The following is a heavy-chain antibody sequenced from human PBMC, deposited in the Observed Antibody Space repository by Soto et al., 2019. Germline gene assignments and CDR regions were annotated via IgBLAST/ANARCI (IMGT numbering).Heavy chain of an antibody. Sequence: QVQLVESGGGVVQPGRSLRLSCAASGFTFSSYAMHWVRQAPGKGLEWVAVISYDGSNKYYADSVKGRFTISRDNSKNTLYLQMNSLRAEDKAVYYCARSLTTRYVVSMVSDAFDIWGQGTMVTVSS. V-gene: IGHV3-30-3*01. CDR2: ISYDGSNK. CDR3: ARSLTTRYVVSMVSDAFDI. D-gene: IGHD2-21*01. CDR1: GFTFSSYA. J-gene: IGHJ3*02.